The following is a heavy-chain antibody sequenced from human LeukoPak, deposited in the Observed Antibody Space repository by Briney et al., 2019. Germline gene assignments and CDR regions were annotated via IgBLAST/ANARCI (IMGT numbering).Heavy chain of an antibody. V-gene: IGHV1-8*01. D-gene: IGHD6-6*01. Sequence: ASVKVSCKASGYTFTSYDINWVRQATGQGLEGMGWMNPNSGNTGYAQKFQGRVTMTRNTSISTAYMELSSLRSEDTAVYYCAKAAARRTYYYYYYMDVWGKGTTVTVSS. J-gene: IGHJ6*03. CDR3: AKAAARRTYYYYYYMDV. CDR2: MNPNSGNT. CDR1: GYTFTSYD.